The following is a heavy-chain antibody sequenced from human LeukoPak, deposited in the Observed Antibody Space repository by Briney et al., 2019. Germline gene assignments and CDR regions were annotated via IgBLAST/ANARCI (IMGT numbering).Heavy chain of an antibody. J-gene: IGHJ4*02. CDR3: ARDGRYYESSGPSRSILDF. CDR2: ISNGGNNQ. V-gene: IGHV3-30-3*01. D-gene: IGHD3-22*01. Sequence: PGGSLRLSRAASGFIFHYYALHWVRQAPGKGLEWVATISNGGNNQYYADSVKGRFTISRDNARNSLYLQMNSLRAEDTAVYYCARDGRYYESSGPSRSILDFWGQGNPGPR. CDR1: GFIFHYYA.